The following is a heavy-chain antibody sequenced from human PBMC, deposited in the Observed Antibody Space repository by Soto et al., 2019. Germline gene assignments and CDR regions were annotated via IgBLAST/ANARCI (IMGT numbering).Heavy chain of an antibody. CDR2: IKSKTDGGTT. J-gene: IGHJ6*03. V-gene: IGHV3-15*01. D-gene: IGHD3-3*01. Sequence: RLAPGKGLEWVGRIKSKTDGGTTDYAAPVKGRFTISRDDSKNTLYLHMNSLKTEDTAVYYCTATIGEWFPTYYFCMHVYDKGTTVTGSS. CDR3: TATIGEWFPTYYFCMHV.